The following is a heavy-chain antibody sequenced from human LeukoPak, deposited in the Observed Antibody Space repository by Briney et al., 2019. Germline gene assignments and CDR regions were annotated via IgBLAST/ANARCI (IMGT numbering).Heavy chain of an antibody. CDR2: TSYRSKWYN. CDR1: GDSVSSNSVA. CDR3: ARWEHGAAYFDS. Sequence: SQTLSLTCAISGDSVSSNSVAWNWIRQSPSRGLEWLGRTSYRSKWYNNYAVSVKSRITINPDTSRNQFSLQLKSVAPEDTAVYYCARWEHGAAYFDSGSQGTLVTVSS. J-gene: IGHJ4*02. D-gene: IGHD1-26*01. V-gene: IGHV6-1*01.